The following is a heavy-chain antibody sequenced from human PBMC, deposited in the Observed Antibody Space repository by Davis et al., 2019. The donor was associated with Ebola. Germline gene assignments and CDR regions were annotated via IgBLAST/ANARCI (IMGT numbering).Heavy chain of an antibody. CDR3: ATTWAGTGYY. Sequence: GESLKISCAASEFTFISYAMHWVRQAPGKGLEWVAVISYDGSNNYYADSVKGRFTISRDNSKDTLYLQMNNLRAEDTAVYYCATTWAGTGYYWGQGTLVTVSS. V-gene: IGHV3-30-3*01. CDR1: EFTFISYA. D-gene: IGHD6-19*01. J-gene: IGHJ4*02. CDR2: ISYDGSNN.